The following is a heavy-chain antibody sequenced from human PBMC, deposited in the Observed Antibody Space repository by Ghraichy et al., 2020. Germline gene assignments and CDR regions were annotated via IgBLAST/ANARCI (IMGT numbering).Heavy chain of an antibody. CDR1: GGSISSYY. D-gene: IGHD3-3*01. J-gene: IGHJ4*02. CDR2: IYYSGST. CDR3: ASTKILNYDFWSGYYRRPNFDY. V-gene: IGHV4-59*01. Sequence: SETLSLTCTVSGGSISSYYWSWIRQPPGKGLEWIGYIYYSGSTNYNPSLKSRVTISVDTSKNQFSLKLSSVTAADTAVYYCASTKILNYDFWSGYYRRPNFDYWGQGTLVTVSS.